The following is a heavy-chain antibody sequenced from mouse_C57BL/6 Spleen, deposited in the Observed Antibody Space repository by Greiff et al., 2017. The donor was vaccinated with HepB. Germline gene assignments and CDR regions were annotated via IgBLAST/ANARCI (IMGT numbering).Heavy chain of an antibody. CDR3: TRGLRDYYAMDY. Sequence: VQLQQSGAELVRPGASVKLSCTASGFNIKDYYMHWVKQRPEQGLEWIGRIDPEDGDTEYAPKFQGKATMTADTSSNTAYLQLSSLTSEDTAVYYCTRGLRDYYAMDYWGQGTSVTVSS. D-gene: IGHD2-4*01. CDR2: IDPEDGDT. J-gene: IGHJ4*01. V-gene: IGHV14-1*01. CDR1: GFNIKDYY.